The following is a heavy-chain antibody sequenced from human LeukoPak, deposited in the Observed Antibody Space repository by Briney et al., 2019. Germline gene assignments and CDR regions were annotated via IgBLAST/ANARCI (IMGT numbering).Heavy chain of an antibody. V-gene: IGHV4-34*01. CDR1: GGSFSGYY. D-gene: IGHD6-13*01. Sequence: PSETLSLTCAVYGGSFSGYYWSWIRQPPGKGLEWIGEINHSGSTNYNPSLKSRVTISVDTPKNQFSLKLSSVTAADTAVYYCARGSEGIAAAGSALDYWGQGTLVTVSS. CDR2: INHSGST. CDR3: ARGSEGIAAAGSALDY. J-gene: IGHJ4*02.